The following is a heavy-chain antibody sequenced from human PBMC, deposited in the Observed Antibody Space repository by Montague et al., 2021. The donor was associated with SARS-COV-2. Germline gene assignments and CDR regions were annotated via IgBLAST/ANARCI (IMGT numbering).Heavy chain of an antibody. V-gene: IGHV4-39*01. D-gene: IGHD6-13*01. J-gene: IGHJ5*01. CDR1: GGSINSNSYY. CDR2: IYYSGNT. CDR3: ARHRGSGSSWFDS. Sequence: SETLSLTCTASGGSINSNSYYWGFIRQPPGKGLEWIGGIYYSGNTYYNPSLKSRVTISVDTSKNQFSLKVRSVTAADTAVYYCARHRGSGSSWFDSWGQGTLVTVSS.